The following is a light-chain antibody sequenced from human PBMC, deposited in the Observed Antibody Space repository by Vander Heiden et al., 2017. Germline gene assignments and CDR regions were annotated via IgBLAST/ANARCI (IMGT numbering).Light chain of an antibody. Sequence: SYELTQPPSVPVPPGQTARITCSGDALPKQYAYWYQQKPGQAPVLVIYKDSERPSGIPERFSGSSSGTTVTLTISGVQAEDEADYYCQSADSSGTVVFGGGTKLTVL. CDR3: QSADSSGTVV. CDR1: ALPKQY. J-gene: IGLJ2*01. V-gene: IGLV3-25*03. CDR2: KDS.